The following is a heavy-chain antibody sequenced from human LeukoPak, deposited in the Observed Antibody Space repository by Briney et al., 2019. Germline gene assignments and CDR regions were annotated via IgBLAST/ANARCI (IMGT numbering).Heavy chain of an antibody. V-gene: IGHV3-66*01. CDR3: AREIGGLARGYFDY. CDR2: IYSGGST. J-gene: IGHJ4*02. Sequence: GGSMGLSCAASGFTLSSYAMSWVRQAPGKGLEWVSVIYSGGSTYYADSVKGRFTISRDNSKNTLYLQMNSLRAEDTAVYFCAREIGGLARGYFDYWGQGTLVTVSS. D-gene: IGHD3-10*01. CDR1: GFTLSSYA.